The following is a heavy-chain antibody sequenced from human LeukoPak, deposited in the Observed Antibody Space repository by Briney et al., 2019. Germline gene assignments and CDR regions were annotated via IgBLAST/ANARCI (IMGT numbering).Heavy chain of an antibody. D-gene: IGHD3/OR15-3a*01. CDR2: ISYDGSNK. J-gene: IGHJ4*02. V-gene: IGHV3-30-3*01. CDR1: GFTFSSYA. CDR3: ARDPKDYYFDY. Sequence: GGSLRLSCAASGFTFSSYAMHWVRQAPGKGLEWVAVISYDGSNKYYADSVKGRFTISRDNSKNTLYLQMNSLRAEDTAVYYCARDPKDYYFDYWGQGTLVTVSS.